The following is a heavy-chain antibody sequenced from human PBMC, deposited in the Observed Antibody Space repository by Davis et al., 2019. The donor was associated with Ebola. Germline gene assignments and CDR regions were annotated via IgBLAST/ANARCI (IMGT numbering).Heavy chain of an antibody. D-gene: IGHD2-2*02. CDR2: IYYSGST. J-gene: IGHJ4*02. Sequence: SETLSLTCTVSGGSISSGGYYWSWIRQHPGKGLEWIGYIYYSGSTYYNPSLKRRVTISVDTSKNQFSLKLSSVTAADTAVYYCAREIVVVPAAIQFADYWGQGTLVTVSS. V-gene: IGHV4-31*03. CDR1: GGSISSGGYY. CDR3: AREIVVVPAAIQFADY.